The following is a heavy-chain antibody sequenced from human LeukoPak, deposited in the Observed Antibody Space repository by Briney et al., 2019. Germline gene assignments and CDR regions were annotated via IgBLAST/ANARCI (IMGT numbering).Heavy chain of an antibody. J-gene: IGHJ6*02. Sequence: GGSLRLSCAASGFTFSSYSMNWVRQAPGKGLEWVSSISSSSSSYIYYADSVKGRFTISRDNAKNSLYLQMNSLRAEDTAVYYCARDLDDILTGYTGRFYYGMDVWGQGTTVTVSS. CDR1: GFTFSSYS. CDR3: ARDLDDILTGYTGRFYYGMDV. D-gene: IGHD3-9*01. CDR2: ISSSSSSYI. V-gene: IGHV3-21*01.